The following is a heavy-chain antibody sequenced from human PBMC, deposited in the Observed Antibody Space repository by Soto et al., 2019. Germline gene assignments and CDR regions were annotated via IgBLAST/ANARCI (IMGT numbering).Heavy chain of an antibody. CDR3: ARGTYFDY. J-gene: IGHJ4*02. Sequence: QVQLVQSGAEVKKPGASVKVSCKASGYTLNTYGITWVRQAPGQGLEWMGWISANNDHTNYPQKLQGRVTMTTETSPRTAYMELRSLTSDDTAVYYCARGTYFDYWGQGTLVTVSS. CDR1: GYTLNTYG. CDR2: ISANNDHT. V-gene: IGHV1-18*01.